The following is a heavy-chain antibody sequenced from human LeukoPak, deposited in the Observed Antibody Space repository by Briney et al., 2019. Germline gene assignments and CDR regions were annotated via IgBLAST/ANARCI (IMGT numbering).Heavy chain of an antibody. CDR1: GGTFSSYA. J-gene: IGHJ4*02. CDR3: ASLDDYVWGSYRYTPFDY. V-gene: IGHV1-69*05. D-gene: IGHD3-16*02. CDR2: IIPIFGTA. Sequence: SVKVSCKASGGTFSSYAISWVRQAPGQGLEWMGRIIPIFGTANYAQKFQGRVTITTDESTSTAYMELSSLRSEDTAVYYCASLDDYVWGSYRYTPFDYWGQGTLVTVSS.